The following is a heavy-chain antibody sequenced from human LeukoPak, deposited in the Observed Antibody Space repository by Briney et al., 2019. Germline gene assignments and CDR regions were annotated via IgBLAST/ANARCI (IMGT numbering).Heavy chain of an antibody. J-gene: IGHJ1*01. CDR1: GFTFNNYA. CDR2: ISGSGGST. D-gene: IGHD1-26*01. Sequence: GGSLRLSCAASGFTFNNYAMSWVRQAPEKGLEWVSGISGSGGSTDYADSVKGRFTISRDNSKNAVYLQMTSPRAEDTAVYYCARVGATWYFQHWGQGALVTVSS. CDR3: ARVGATWYFQH. V-gene: IGHV3-23*01.